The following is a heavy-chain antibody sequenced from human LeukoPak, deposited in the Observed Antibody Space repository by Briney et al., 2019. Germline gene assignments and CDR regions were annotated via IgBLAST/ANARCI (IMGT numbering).Heavy chain of an antibody. CDR1: GFTFSSYS. J-gene: IGHJ4*02. D-gene: IGHD5/OR15-5a*01. Sequence: GGSLRLSCAASGFTFSSYSMNWVRQAPGKGLGWVSFISTTSDYIYYAGSLKGRLTISRDNAKNSLYLQMNSLRAEDTAVYYCARGGVYSQGFDYWGQGTLVTVSS. V-gene: IGHV3-21*01. CDR3: ARGGVYSQGFDY. CDR2: ISTTSDYI.